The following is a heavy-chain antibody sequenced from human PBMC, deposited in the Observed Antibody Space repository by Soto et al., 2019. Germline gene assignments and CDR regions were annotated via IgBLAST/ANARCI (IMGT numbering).Heavy chain of an antibody. CDR1: GFTFSSYG. V-gene: IGHV3-74*01. CDR2: INSDGSST. CDR3: ARVGPYDSGSYMFRYDRFDP. J-gene: IGHJ5*02. Sequence: PGGSLGLSCAASGFTFSSYGMHWVRQAPGKGLVWVSRINSDGSSTSYADSVKGRFTISRDNAKNTLYLQMNSLRAEDTAVYYCARVGPYDSGSYMFRYDRFDPWGQGT. D-gene: IGHD3-10*01.